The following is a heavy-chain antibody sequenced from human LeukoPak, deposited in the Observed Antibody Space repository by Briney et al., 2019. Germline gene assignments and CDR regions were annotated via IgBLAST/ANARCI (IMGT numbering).Heavy chain of an antibody. V-gene: IGHV4-59*11. J-gene: IGHJ5*02. Sequence: SETLSLTCTVSGGSISSHDWSWIRQPPGKGLEWIGYIHYTGHTRYNPSLTKRVSISSDTSKNQFSLILNSLTPADTAVYYCVRDHEVITPAVGHWFDPWGQGPSHRLL. CDR3: VRDHEVITPAVGHWFDP. CDR2: IHYTGHT. CDR1: GGSISSHD. D-gene: IGHD4-23*01.